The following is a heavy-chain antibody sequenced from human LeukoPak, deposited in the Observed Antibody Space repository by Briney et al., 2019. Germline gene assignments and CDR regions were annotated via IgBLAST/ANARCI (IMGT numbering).Heavy chain of an antibody. D-gene: IGHD3-10*01. V-gene: IGHV1-2*02. J-gene: IGHJ4*02. Sequence: ASVTVSFKASGYTFTGYYMHWVRQAPGQGGEWMGWINPNSGGTNYAQKFQGRVTMTRDTAISTAYMELGRLRSDDTAVYYCARYNYGSGSYYTFDYWGQGTLVTVSS. CDR2: INPNSGGT. CDR3: ARYNYGSGSYYTFDY. CDR1: GYTFTGYY.